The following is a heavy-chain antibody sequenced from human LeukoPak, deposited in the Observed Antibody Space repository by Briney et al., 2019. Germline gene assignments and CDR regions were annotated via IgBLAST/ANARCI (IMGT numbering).Heavy chain of an antibody. CDR2: ISEAI. J-gene: IGHJ4*02. Sequence: GRSLRLSCAASGFTFSSYGMHWVRRAPGKGLEWVAHISEAIYYADSVQGRFTISRDNAKNSLYLQMSNLRAEDTAMYYCVREVGRPKTFYFDSWGRGTPVTVSS. CDR3: VREVGRPKTFYFDS. CDR1: GFTFSSYG. D-gene: IGHD3-16*01. V-gene: IGHV3-48*04.